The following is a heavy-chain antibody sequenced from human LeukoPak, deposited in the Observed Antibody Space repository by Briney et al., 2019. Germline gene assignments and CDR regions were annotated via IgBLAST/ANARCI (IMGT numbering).Heavy chain of an antibody. CDR3: TRDSRTHYVWGSYRPWYFDY. J-gene: IGHJ4*02. CDR1: GFTFSSYS. Sequence: GGSLRLSCAASGFTFSSYSMNWVRQAPGKGLEWVSYISSSSRTIYYADSVKGRFTISRDNAKNSLYLQMNSLRAEDTAVYYCTRDSRTHYVWGSYRPWYFDYWGQGTLVTVSS. CDR2: ISSSSRTI. D-gene: IGHD3-16*02. V-gene: IGHV3-48*01.